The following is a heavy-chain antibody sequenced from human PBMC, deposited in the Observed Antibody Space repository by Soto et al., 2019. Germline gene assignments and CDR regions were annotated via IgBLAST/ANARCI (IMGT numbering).Heavy chain of an antibody. CDR1: GFTFSSYA. CDR3: ARDLGVGATPTLFDY. V-gene: IGHV3-30-3*01. D-gene: IGHD1-26*01. CDR2: ISYDGSNK. Sequence: GGSLRLSCAASGFTFSSYAMHWVRQAPGKGLEWVAVISYDGSNKYYADSVKGRFTISRDNSKNTLYLQMNSLRAEDTAVYYCARDLGVGATPTLFDYWGQGTLVTVPS. J-gene: IGHJ4*02.